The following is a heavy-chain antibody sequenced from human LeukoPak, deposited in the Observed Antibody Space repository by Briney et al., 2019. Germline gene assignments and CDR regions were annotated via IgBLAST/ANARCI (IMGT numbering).Heavy chain of an antibody. Sequence: SVKVSCKASGGTFSSYAISWVRQAPGQGLEWMGGIIPIFGTANYAQKFQGRVTITADESTSTAYMELSSLRSEDTAVYYCARSSRYSSGWYEGYYYGMDVWGQGTLVTVSS. D-gene: IGHD6-19*01. V-gene: IGHV1-69*13. J-gene: IGHJ6*02. CDR3: ARSSRYSSGWYEGYYYGMDV. CDR1: GGTFSSYA. CDR2: IIPIFGTA.